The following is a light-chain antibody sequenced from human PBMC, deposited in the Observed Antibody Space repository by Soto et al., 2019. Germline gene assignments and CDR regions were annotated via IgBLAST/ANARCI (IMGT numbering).Light chain of an antibody. CDR1: SSNIGAGYD. CDR3: QSYDSSLSGFYV. V-gene: IGLV1-40*01. CDR2: GNS. Sequence: QPVLTQPPSVSGAPGQRVTISCTGSSSNIGAGYDVHWYQQLPGTAPKLLLYGNSNRPSGVADRFSGSKSGTSASLAITGLQAEDEADYYCQSYDSSLSGFYVFGTGTKVTVL. J-gene: IGLJ1*01.